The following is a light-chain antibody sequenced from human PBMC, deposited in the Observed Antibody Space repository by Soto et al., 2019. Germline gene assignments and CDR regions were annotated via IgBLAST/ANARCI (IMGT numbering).Light chain of an antibody. V-gene: IGKV3-20*01. Sequence: IVFTQSPGTLCLSQGERATLSCRASHSVSSSYLAWYQQKPGQAPRLLIYGASSRATGIPDRFSGSGSGTDFTLTISRLEPEDFAVYYCQQYGSSPWTFGQGTKVDIK. J-gene: IGKJ1*01. CDR3: QQYGSSPWT. CDR1: HSVSSSY. CDR2: GAS.